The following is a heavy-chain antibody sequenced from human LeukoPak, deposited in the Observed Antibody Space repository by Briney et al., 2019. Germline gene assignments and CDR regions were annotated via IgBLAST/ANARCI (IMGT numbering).Heavy chain of an antibody. Sequence: GGSLRLSCAASGFTVSSNYMSWVRQAPGKGLEWVSVIYSGGSTYYADSVKGRFTISRDSSKNTLYLQMNSLRAEDTAVYYCARDRRGIAVAGIEGGGYYFDYWGQGTLVTVSS. V-gene: IGHV3-53*01. J-gene: IGHJ4*02. CDR1: GFTVSSNY. CDR3: ARDRRGIAVAGIEGGGYYFDY. CDR2: IYSGGST. D-gene: IGHD6-19*01.